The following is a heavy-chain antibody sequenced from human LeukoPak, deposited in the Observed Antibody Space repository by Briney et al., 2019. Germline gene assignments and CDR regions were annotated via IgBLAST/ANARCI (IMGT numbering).Heavy chain of an antibody. Sequence: GGSLRLSCAASGFTFDDYGMSWVRQAPGKGLEWVSGINWNGGSTGYADSVKGRFTISRDNAKNTLYLQMNSLRAEDTAVYYCARVWTTVTDDAFDIWGQGTMVTVSS. CDR1: GFTFDDYG. V-gene: IGHV3-20*04. CDR2: INWNGGST. D-gene: IGHD4-17*01. CDR3: ARVWTTVTDDAFDI. J-gene: IGHJ3*02.